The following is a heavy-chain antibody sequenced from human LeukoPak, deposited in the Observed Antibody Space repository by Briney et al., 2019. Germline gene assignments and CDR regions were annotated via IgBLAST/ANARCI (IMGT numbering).Heavy chain of an antibody. D-gene: IGHD3-22*01. V-gene: IGHV3-23*01. CDR3: AKATKSIVVDNYFDY. J-gene: IGHJ4*02. CDR2: LSANGGGT. CDR1: GFIFSNYA. Sequence: GGSLRLSCAASGFIFSNYAMAWVRQAPGKGLEWVSGLSANGGGTYYADSVKGRFTVSRDNSWNTLYLQMNSLRAEDTAVYYCAKATKSIVVDNYFDYWGQGALVTVSS.